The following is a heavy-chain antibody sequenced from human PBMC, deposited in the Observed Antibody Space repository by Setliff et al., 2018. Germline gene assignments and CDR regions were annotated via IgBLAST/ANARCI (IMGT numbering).Heavy chain of an antibody. J-gene: IGHJ1*01. CDR2: IHHSGST. V-gene: IGHV4-59*08. Sequence: PSETLSLTCSVSGGSISPYYWIWIRQSPGKGLEWIGFIHHSGSTHYNPSLKSRVTISIDTSQQFSLRLSSVTAADTAVYYCARRVSGSMQDWWGQGTLVTVPQ. D-gene: IGHD1-1*01. CDR1: GGSISPYY. CDR3: ARRVSGSMQDW.